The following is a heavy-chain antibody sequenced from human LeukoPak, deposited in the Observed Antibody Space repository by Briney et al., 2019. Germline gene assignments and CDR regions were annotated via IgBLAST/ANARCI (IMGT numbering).Heavy chain of an antibody. CDR3: ARATMVRGVGAFDI. V-gene: IGHV3-74*01. Sequence: GGSLRLSCAASGFTFNNYWMHWVRQAPGKGLVWVSRINSDGSSTSYADSVKGRFTISRDNAKNTLYLQMNSLRAEDTAVYYCARATMVRGVGAFDIWGQGTMVTVSS. J-gene: IGHJ3*02. CDR1: GFTFNNYW. D-gene: IGHD3-10*01. CDR2: INSDGSST.